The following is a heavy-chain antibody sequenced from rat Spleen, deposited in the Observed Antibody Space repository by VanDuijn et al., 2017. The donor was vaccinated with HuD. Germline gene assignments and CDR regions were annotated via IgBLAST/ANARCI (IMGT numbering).Heavy chain of an antibody. Sequence: EVQLVESGGGLVQPGRSLKLSCAASGFTFSNYGMAWVRQAPTKGLEWVATISYDGSSTYYRDSVKGRFTVSRNNAKSTLYLQMDSLRSEDTATYYCARGTGSRNWFAYWGQGTLVTVSS. D-gene: IGHD5-1*01. CDR1: GFTFSNYG. CDR2: ISYDGSST. CDR3: ARGTGSRNWFAY. J-gene: IGHJ3*01. V-gene: IGHV5-29*01.